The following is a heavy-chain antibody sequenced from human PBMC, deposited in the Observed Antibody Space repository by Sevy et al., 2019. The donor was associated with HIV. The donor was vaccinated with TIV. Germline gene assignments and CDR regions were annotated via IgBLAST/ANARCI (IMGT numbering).Heavy chain of an antibody. V-gene: IGHV3-7*01. J-gene: IGHJ4*03. CDR2: LNQNGSEK. CDR3: PKDARRSLGN. CDR1: EFTFSAYW. Sequence: GGSLRLSCAASEFTFSAYWMAWVRKVPGKGLEWVANLNQNGSEKYPVDSVQGRFTISRDNAKNSLYLQMNSVRVEDTGIYHCPKDARRSLGNWGRGTMVSVSS.